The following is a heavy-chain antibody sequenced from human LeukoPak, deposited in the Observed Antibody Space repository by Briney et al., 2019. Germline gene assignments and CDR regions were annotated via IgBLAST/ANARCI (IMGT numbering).Heavy chain of an antibody. CDR3: AADRQEGGSGSYWFDP. CDR2: VYYSGST. V-gene: IGHV4-59*01. CDR1: GGSITTYY. J-gene: IGHJ5*02. D-gene: IGHD3-10*01. Sequence: SETLSLTCTISGGSITTYYWSWIRQPAGKGLEWIGNVYYSGSTTYNPSLKTRVTISVDTSKNQFSLRLTSVTAADTAVYYRAADRQEGGSGSYWFDPWGQGTLVTVSS.